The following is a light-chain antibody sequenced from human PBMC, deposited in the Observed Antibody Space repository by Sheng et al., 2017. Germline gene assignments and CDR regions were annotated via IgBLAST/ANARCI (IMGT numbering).Light chain of an antibody. CDR2: AAS. CDR1: QSISSS. J-gene: IGKJ1*01. V-gene: IGKV1-39*01. CDR3: QQSYSTPRT. Sequence: DIQMTQSPSSLSASVGDRVTITCRASQSISSSLNWYQQKPGKAPKLLIYAASSLQSGDPSRFSGSGSGTDFTLTISSLQPEDFATYYCQQSYSTPRTFGQGPRWKS.